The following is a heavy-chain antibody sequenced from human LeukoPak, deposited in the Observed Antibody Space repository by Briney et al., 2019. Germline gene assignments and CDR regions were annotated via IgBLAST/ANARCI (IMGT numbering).Heavy chain of an antibody. Sequence: SETLSLTCTVSGYSITSGYYWGWIRQPPGKGLEWIGSIYHSGSTYYNPSLKSRVTISVDTSKNQFSLKLSSVTAADTAVYYCARRVTTSASFDPWGQGTLVTVSS. D-gene: IGHD4-17*01. CDR2: IYHSGST. CDR3: ARRVTTSASFDP. V-gene: IGHV4-38-2*02. CDR1: GYSITSGYY. J-gene: IGHJ5*02.